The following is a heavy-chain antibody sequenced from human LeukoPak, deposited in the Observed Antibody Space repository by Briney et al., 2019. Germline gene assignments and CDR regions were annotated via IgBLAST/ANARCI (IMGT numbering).Heavy chain of an antibody. D-gene: IGHD3-9*01. CDR1: EFTFSTYA. J-gene: IGHJ4*02. CDR3: AKWGDYDVLTGYYVSDY. CDR2: ILGSGGTT. Sequence: GGSLRLSCAASEFTFSTYALSWVRQAPGKGLEWVSSILGSGGTTYYTDSVKGRFTISRDNSKNTVFLQMNSLRAEDTAVYYCAKWGDYDVLTGYYVSDYWGQGTLVTVSS. V-gene: IGHV3-23*01.